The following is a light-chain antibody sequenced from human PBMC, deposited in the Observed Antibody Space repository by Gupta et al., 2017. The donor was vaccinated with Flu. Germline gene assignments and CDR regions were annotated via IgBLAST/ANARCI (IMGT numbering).Light chain of an antibody. CDR3: ATWDDRLGGPV. CDR2: NNN. J-gene: IGLJ3*02. Sequence: SCSGSSSNVEANFVHWYQQLPGAAPRLLLYNNNQRPSGVSDRFSGSKSGTSASLAITGLRSEDEADYFCATWDDRLGGPVFGGGTKVNVL. CDR1: SSNVEANF. V-gene: IGLV1-47*01.